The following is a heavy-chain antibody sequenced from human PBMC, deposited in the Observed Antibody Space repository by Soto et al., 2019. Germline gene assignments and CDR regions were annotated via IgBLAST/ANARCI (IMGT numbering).Heavy chain of an antibody. V-gene: IGHV1-3*01. D-gene: IGHD6-13*01. CDR2: INAGNGNT. CDR3: ARRGLGPPYSSSWYGHAEYFQH. CDR1: GYTFTIYA. Sequence: PLASVKVSCKASGYTFTIYAMHWVRQAPGQRLEWMGWINAGNGNTKYSQKFQGRVTITRDTSASTAYMELSSLRSEDTAVYYCARRGLGPPYSSSWYGHAEYFQHWGQGTLVTVSS. J-gene: IGHJ1*01.